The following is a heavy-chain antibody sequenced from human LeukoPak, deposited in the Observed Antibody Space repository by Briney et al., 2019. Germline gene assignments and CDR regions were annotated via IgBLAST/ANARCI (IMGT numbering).Heavy chain of an antibody. CDR2: ISSSTNTI. J-gene: IGHJ4*02. V-gene: IGHV3-48*01. CDR1: GFTFTSYS. D-gene: IGHD4-17*01. Sequence: GGSLRLSCAASGFTFTSYSVNWVRQAPGKGLEWISYISSSTNTIYHADSVQGRFTISRDNAKNSLYLQMNSLRAEDTAVYYCARDKLGDYEFDYWGQGTLVTVSS. CDR3: ARDKLGDYEFDY.